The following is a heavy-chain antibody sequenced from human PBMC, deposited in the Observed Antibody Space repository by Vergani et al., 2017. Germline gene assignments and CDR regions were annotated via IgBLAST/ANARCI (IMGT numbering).Heavy chain of an antibody. J-gene: IGHJ4*02. CDR2: IRGSGGST. V-gene: IGHV3-23*01. CDR1: GFTFSSYA. Sequence: EVQLLESGGGLVQPGGSLRLSCAASGFTFSSYAMSWVRQAPGKGLEWVSAIRGSGGSTYYADSVKGRFTISRDNSKNTLYLQMNSLRAEDTAVYYCAKGEDYGGNSGGDYWGQGTLVTVSS. CDR3: AKGEDYGGNSGGDY. D-gene: IGHD4-23*01.